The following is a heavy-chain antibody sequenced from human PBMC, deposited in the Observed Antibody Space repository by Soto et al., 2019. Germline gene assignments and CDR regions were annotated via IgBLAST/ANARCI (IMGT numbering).Heavy chain of an antibody. V-gene: IGHV3-33*01. CDR2: IWYDGSNK. D-gene: IGHD2-2*01. CDR3: ARETDSRGVPGNFDY. Sequence: PGGSLRLSCAAPGFICSSYGMHWVRQAPGKGLEGVAVIWYDGSNKYYADSVKGRFAISRDNSKNTLYLQMNSLRAEDTAVYYCARETDSRGVPGNFDYWGQGTLVTVSS. CDR1: GFICSSYG. J-gene: IGHJ4*02.